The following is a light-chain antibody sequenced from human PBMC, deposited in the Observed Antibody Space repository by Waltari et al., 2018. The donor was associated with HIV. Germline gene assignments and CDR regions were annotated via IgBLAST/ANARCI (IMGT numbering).Light chain of an antibody. Sequence: EIMMTQSPATLSVSPGDTATLPCRASQSVSTNLAWYQQKPGQAPRLLFYDASTRATGVTARFSGGGSETEFTLTITSLQSEDFAVYYCQQYNNWPPAYTFGQGTKLEIK. V-gene: IGKV3-15*01. CDR3: QQYNNWPPAYT. J-gene: IGKJ2*01. CDR1: QSVSTN. CDR2: DAS.